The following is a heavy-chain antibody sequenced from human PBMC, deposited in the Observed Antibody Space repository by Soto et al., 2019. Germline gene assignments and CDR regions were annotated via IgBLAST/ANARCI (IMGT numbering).Heavy chain of an antibody. CDR1: GYTFTSYG. CDR3: GRDHRGGNSGGRFDP. V-gene: IGHV1-18*01. CDR2: ISTYNGNT. J-gene: IGHJ5*02. D-gene: IGHD2-21*02. Sequence: QVQLVQSGTEVKKPGASVKVSCKASGYTFTSYGITWVRQAPGQGLEWMGWISTYNGNTKYAQKLQGRVTMTTDTSTSTDYMELRSLRSDDTAVYYCGRDHRGGNSGGRFDPWGQGTLVTVSS.